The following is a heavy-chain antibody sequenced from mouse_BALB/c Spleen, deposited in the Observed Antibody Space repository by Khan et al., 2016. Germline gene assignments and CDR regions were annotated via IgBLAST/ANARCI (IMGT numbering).Heavy chain of an antibody. D-gene: IGHD1-1*02. Sequence: QVQLQQSGPELVKPGASVNMSCKASGYTFTDYVIGWVKQSTGQGLEWIGEIYPGSNNIYYNEKFKDKATLTADKSSSTAYMHLSSLKTEDSAVYFCARSGSWSYCTLDCWGQGASVTVSS. V-gene: IGHV1-81*01. J-gene: IGHJ4*01. CDR2: IYPGSNNI. CDR1: GYTFTDYV. CDR3: ARSGSWSYCTLDC.